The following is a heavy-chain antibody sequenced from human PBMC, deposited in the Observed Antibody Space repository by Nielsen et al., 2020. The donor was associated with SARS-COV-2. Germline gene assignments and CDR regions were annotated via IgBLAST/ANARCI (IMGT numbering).Heavy chain of an antibody. CDR1: GFTFSSYW. J-gene: IGHJ4*02. CDR2: INSDGSST. D-gene: IGHD4-23*01. Sequence: GESLKISCAASGFTFSSYWMHWVRQAPGKGLVWVSRINSDGSSTSYADSVKGRFTISRDNAKNTLYLQMNSLRAEDTAVYYCARAIGDGGNSGVDYWGQGTLVTVSS. CDR3: ARAIGDGGNSGVDY. V-gene: IGHV3-74*01.